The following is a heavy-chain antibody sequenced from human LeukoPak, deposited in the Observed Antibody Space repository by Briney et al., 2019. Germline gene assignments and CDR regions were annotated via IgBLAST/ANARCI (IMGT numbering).Heavy chain of an antibody. D-gene: IGHD3-16*01. J-gene: IGHJ4*02. CDR2: INHSGST. V-gene: IGHV4-34*08. Sequence: GSLRLSCAASGFTFSDYYMSWIRQPPGKGLEWIGEINHSGSTNYNPSLKSRVTISVDTSKNQFSLKLSSVTAADTAVYYCSTVGLGYYFDYWGQGTLVTVSS. CDR3: STVGLGYYFDY. CDR1: GFTFSDYY.